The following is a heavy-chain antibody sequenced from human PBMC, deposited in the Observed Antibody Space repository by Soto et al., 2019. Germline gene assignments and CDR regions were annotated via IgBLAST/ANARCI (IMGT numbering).Heavy chain of an antibody. CDR2: INAGNGNT. Sequence: QVQLVQSGAEVKKPGASVKVSCKASGYTFTSYAMHWVRQAPGQRLEWMGWINAGNGNTKYSHNFQGRVTITRDTSASTAYMELSSLRSEDTAVYYCASAAAAPHDAFDIWGHGTMVTVSS. CDR1: GYTFTSYA. D-gene: IGHD6-13*01. V-gene: IGHV1-3*01. CDR3: ASAAAAPHDAFDI. J-gene: IGHJ3*02.